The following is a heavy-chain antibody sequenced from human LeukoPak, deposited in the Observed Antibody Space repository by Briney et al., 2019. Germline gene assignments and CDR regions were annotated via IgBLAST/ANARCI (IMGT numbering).Heavy chain of an antibody. CDR1: GYTFTSYG. D-gene: IGHD6-13*01. J-gene: IGHJ3*02. CDR2: INPNSGGT. V-gene: IGHV1-2*02. CDR3: ARQSSSSWSDAFDI. Sequence: ASVKVSCKASGYTFTSYGISWVRQAPGQGLEWMGWINPNSGGTNYAQKFQGRVTMTRDTSISTAYMELSRLRSDDTAVYYCARQSSSSWSDAFDIWGQGTMVTVSS.